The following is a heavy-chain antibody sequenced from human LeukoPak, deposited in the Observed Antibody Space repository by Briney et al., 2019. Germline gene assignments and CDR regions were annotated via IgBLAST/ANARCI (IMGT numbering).Heavy chain of an antibody. V-gene: IGHV3-30-3*01. CDR2: ISYDGSNK. J-gene: IGHJ4*02. CDR1: GFTFSSYA. CDR3: AREDDDYGQYYFDY. Sequence: GGSLRLSCAASGFTFSSYAMHWVRQAPGKGLEWVAVISYDGSNKYYADSVKGRFTISRDNSKNTLYLQMNSLRAEDTAVYYCAREDDDYGQYYFDYWGQGTLVTVSS. D-gene: IGHD4-17*01.